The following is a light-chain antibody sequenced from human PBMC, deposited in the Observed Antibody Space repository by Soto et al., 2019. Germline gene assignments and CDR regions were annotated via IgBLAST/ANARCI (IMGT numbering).Light chain of an antibody. V-gene: IGKV3-11*01. CDR2: DVS. CDR3: QQRSSWPVT. Sequence: EIVLTQAPATLSLSPGERATLSCRASQSVNIYLAWYQQRPGQAPRLLIYDVSNRATAIPARFSGSGSGTDFTLTISSLEPEDFAVYYCQQRSSWPVTFGGGTKVEIK. J-gene: IGKJ4*01. CDR1: QSVNIY.